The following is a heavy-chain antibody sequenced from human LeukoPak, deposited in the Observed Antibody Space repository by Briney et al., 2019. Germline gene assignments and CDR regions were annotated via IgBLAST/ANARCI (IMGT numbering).Heavy chain of an antibody. CDR2: IYTSGST. CDR3: ARDRYGDYGLGY. J-gene: IGHJ4*02. Sequence: SQTLSLTCTVSGGSISSGSYYWRWIRQPAGKGLEWIGRIYTSGSTNYNPSLKSRVTISVDTSKNQFSLKLSSVTAADTAVYYCARDRYGDYGLGYWGQGTLVTVSS. CDR1: GGSISSGSYY. D-gene: IGHD4-17*01. V-gene: IGHV4-61*02.